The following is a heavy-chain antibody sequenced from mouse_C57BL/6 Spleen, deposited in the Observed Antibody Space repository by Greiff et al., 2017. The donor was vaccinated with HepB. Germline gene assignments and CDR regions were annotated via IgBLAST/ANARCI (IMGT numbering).Heavy chain of an antibody. CDR2: IHPNSGST. J-gene: IGHJ3*01. CDR1: GYTLTSYW. Sequence: VQLQQSGAELVKPGASVKLSCKASGYTLTSYWMNWVKQRPGQGLEWIGMIHPNSGSTNYNEKFKSKATLTVDKSSSTAYMQLSSLTSEDSAVYDCARQGYDYDEFAYWGQGTLVTVSA. V-gene: IGHV1-64*01. CDR3: ARQGYDYDEFAY. D-gene: IGHD2-4*01.